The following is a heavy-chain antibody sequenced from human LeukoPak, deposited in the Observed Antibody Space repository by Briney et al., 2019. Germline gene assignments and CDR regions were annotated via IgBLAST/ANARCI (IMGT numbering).Heavy chain of an antibody. Sequence: PSETLSLTCSVSGVSHSSSDYYWGWIRQPPGKGLEYIGSFYYTGSTYYNPSLKSRVTISVDTSKTQFSLKLNSVTAADTAVYYCARGPRYYFDYWGQGTLVTVSS. CDR3: ARGPRYYFDY. J-gene: IGHJ4*02. CDR1: GVSHSSSDYY. V-gene: IGHV4-39*01. CDR2: FYYTGST.